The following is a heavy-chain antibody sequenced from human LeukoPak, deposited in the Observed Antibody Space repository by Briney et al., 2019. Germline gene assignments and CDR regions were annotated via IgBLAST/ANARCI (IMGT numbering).Heavy chain of an antibody. D-gene: IGHD6-13*01. Sequence: GGSLRLSCAAPGFTFSSYWMSWVRQAPGKGLEWVANIKQDGSEKYYVDSVKGRFTISRDNAKNSLYLQMNSLRAEDTAVYYCARDPGSSSWYKYYYYYYMDVWGKGTTVTVSS. V-gene: IGHV3-7*01. CDR2: IKQDGSEK. J-gene: IGHJ6*03. CDR3: ARDPGSSSWYKYYYYYYMDV. CDR1: GFTFSSYW.